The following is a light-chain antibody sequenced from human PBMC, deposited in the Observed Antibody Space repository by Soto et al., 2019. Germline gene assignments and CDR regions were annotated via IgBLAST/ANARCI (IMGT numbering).Light chain of an antibody. CDR1: SDVGGYNY. J-gene: IGLJ1*01. V-gene: IGLV2-14*04. CDR2: DVS. CDR3: SSYTSSSTPFYV. Sequence: SDVGGYNYVSWYQQHPGKAPKLMIYDVSNRPSGVSNRFSGSKSGNTASLTISGLQAEDQDDYYCSSYTSSSTPFYVFGTGTKVTVL.